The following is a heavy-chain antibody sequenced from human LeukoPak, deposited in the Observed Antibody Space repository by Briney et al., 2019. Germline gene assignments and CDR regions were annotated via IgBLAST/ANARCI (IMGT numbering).Heavy chain of an antibody. V-gene: IGHV1-69*06. D-gene: IGHD2-2*01. CDR2: IIPLFNTP. CDR3: TRAGIPGYCSTATCSNWFDP. Sequence: SVKVSCKDSRGTFSSYSINWVRQAPRQGLEWMGGIIPLFNTPNYAQKFQGRVSITADKSTNTTYMELSSLTSEDTAVYYCTRAGIPGYCSTATCSNWFDPWGQGTLVTVSS. CDR1: RGTFSSYS. J-gene: IGHJ5*02.